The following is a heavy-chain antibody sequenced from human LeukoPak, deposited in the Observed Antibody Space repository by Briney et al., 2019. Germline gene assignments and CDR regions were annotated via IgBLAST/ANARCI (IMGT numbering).Heavy chain of an antibody. CDR3: AKDEDSSGYY. J-gene: IGHJ4*02. CDR2: ISGSGVRT. Sequence: GGSLGLSCAASGFTFSSYAMSWARQAPGKGLEWVSAISGSGVRTYYADSVKGRFTISRDNSKNTLYLQMNSLRAEDTAVYYCAKDEDSSGYYWGQGTLVTVSS. V-gene: IGHV3-23*01. D-gene: IGHD3-22*01. CDR1: GFTFSSYA.